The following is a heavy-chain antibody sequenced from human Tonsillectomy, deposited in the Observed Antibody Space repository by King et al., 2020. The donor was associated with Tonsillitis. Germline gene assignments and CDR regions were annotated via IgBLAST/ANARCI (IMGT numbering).Heavy chain of an antibody. CDR3: ARLEY. V-gene: IGHV3-33*05. CDR2: LSSDGTNE. Sequence: VQLVESGGGVVQPGRSLRLSCATSGFTFTNHGMHWVRQAPGKGLEWVAALSSDGTNEYYADSVKGRFTISRDTSKNTLYLQMHSLRAEDTAVYYCARLEYWGRGTLVTVSS. CDR1: GFTFTNHG. J-gene: IGHJ4*02.